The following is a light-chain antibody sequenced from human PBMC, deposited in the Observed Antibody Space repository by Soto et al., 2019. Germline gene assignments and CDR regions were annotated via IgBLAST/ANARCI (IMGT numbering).Light chain of an antibody. V-gene: IGKV1-17*01. CDR3: QKRSNWPLT. J-gene: IGKJ5*01. Sequence: DIHMTQSPSSLSASVGDRVTITCRASQAIRNDLGWYQQKPGKAPKRLIYAESSLDSEVPLRFSGSGSGTELDLTISRLQPEDFAVYYCQKRSNWPLTCGQGTRLEIK. CDR2: AES. CDR1: QAIRND.